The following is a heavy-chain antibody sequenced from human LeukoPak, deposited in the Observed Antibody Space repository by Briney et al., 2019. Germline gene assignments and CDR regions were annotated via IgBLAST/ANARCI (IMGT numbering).Heavy chain of an antibody. Sequence: GGSLRLSCAASGFTFSNYSMNWVRQAPGKGLEWVSSIFPSGGEIHYADSVRGRFTISRDNSKSTLSLQMNSLRADDTAIYYCATYRQVLLPFESWGQGTLVTVSS. CDR3: ATYRQVLLPFES. D-gene: IGHD2-8*02. V-gene: IGHV3-21*04. CDR2: IFPSGGEI. J-gene: IGHJ4*02. CDR1: GFTFSNYS.